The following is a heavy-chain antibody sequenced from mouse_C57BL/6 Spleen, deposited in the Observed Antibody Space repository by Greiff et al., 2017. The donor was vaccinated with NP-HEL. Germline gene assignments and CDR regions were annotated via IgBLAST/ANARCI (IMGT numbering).Heavy chain of an antibody. CDR1: GYTFTDYE. D-gene: IGHD2-5*01. CDR3: TRSGVTTKEYYFDY. J-gene: IGHJ2*01. V-gene: IGHV1-15*01. CDR2: IDPETGGT. Sequence: VKLMESGAELVRPGASVTLSCKASGYTFTDYEMHWVKQTPVHGLEWIGAIDPETGGTAYNQKFKGKAILTADKSSSTAYMELRSLTSEDSAVYYCTRSGVTTKEYYFDYWGQGTTLTVSS.